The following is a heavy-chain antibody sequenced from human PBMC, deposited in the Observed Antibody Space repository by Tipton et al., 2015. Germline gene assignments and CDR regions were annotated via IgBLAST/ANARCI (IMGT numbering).Heavy chain of an antibody. V-gene: IGHV4-39*07. J-gene: IGHJ4*02. Sequence: LRLSCTVSSGSISSGDYYWGWIRQPPGKGLEWIGSISHSGNTYYNPSLKSRVTMSRGTSKNQFSLKLTSVTAADTAVYYCACQDYDSLTRDYQTVDYWGQGTLVTVSS. CDR3: ACQDYDSLTRDYQTVDY. D-gene: IGHD3-9*01. CDR1: SGSISSGDYY. CDR2: ISHSGNT.